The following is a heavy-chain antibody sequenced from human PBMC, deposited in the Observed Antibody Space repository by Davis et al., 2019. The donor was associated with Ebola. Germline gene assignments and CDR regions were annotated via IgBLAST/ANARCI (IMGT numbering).Heavy chain of an antibody. V-gene: IGHV3-74*01. J-gene: IGHJ6*04. CDR2: INADGSRT. CDR1: GFTFSDHW. D-gene: IGHD3-3*01. CDR3: AKSGLSFGVVKYHYGMDV. Sequence: HTGGSLRLSCAASGFTFSDHWMHWVRQPLGKGLVWVSRINADGSRTTYVDSVRGRFTISRDNAKNTLYLQMNSLRAEDTAVYYCAKSGLSFGVVKYHYGMDVWGKGTTVTVSS.